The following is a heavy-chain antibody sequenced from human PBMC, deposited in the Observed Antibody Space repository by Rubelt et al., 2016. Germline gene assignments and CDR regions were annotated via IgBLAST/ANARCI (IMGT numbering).Heavy chain of an antibody. CDR3: ARVSPLAGTYPDAFDI. V-gene: IGHV4-39*07. J-gene: IGHJ3*02. CDR1: GASISSSSYY. D-gene: IGHD1-1*01. CDR2: INQSEDT. Sequence: QLQLQESGPGLVKPSETLSLTYAVSGASISSSSYYWSWIRQPPGKGLEWIAEINQSEDTNYNPSLKSRVTISIDTSKKKFSLKMSARTAADMAVYYCARVSPLAGTYPDAFDIWGQGTMVTVSS.